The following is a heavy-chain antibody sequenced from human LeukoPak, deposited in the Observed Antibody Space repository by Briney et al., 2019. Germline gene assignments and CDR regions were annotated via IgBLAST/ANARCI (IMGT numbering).Heavy chain of an antibody. J-gene: IGHJ6*03. CDR2: VYPGDSDT. Sequence: PGESLKISCKGSGYSFTSYWIGWVRQMPGKGLEWMGIVYPGDSDTRYSPSFQGQVTISADKSISTAYLQWSSLKASDTAMYYCARTHLDAIIGYYYYMDVWGKGTTVTVSS. CDR3: ARTHLDAIIGYYYYMDV. D-gene: IGHD3-3*01. CDR1: GYSFTSYW. V-gene: IGHV5-51*01.